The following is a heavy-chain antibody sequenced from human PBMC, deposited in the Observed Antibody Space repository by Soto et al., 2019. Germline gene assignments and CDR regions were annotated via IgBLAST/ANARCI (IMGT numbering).Heavy chain of an antibody. CDR1: GGPFSSYA. V-gene: IGHV1-69*13. D-gene: IGHD2-8*01. J-gene: IGHJ5*02. Sequence: SVKVYCKASGGPFSSYAISLVRQAPGQGLEWIGGIIPMFGTSNYAQKFQGRVTVTADESTSTAYMELSSLRSEDTAAYYCARDRLVYSTFKRINWFDPWGQGTMVTVSS. CDR3: ARDRLVYSTFKRINWFDP. CDR2: IIPMFGTS.